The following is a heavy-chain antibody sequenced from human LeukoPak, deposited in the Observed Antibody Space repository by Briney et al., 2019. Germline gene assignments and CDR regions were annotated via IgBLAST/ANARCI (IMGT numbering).Heavy chain of an antibody. CDR2: IYYSGST. D-gene: IGHD2-15*01. V-gene: IGHV4-59*01. J-gene: IGHJ4*02. Sequence: SETLSLTCTVSGGSISSYYWSWIRQPPGKGLEWIGYIYYSGSTNYNPSLKSRVTISVDTSKNQFSLKLSSVTAADTAVYYCARVIQDCSGGSCYSTDYWGQGTLASVSS. CDR1: GGSISSYY. CDR3: ARVIQDCSGGSCYSTDY.